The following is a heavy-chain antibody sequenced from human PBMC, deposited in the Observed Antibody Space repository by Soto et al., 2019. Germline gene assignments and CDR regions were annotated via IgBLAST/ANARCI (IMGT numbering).Heavy chain of an antibody. CDR2: IMPVFPTP. CDR1: GGTFSTSA. J-gene: IGHJ6*02. Sequence: QVQLVQSGAEVKTPGSSVKVSCKASGGTFSTSACSWVRQAPGQGLEWVGGIMPVFPTPDYAQKFQGRVTITADESTTTAYLELTSLRTDDTAVYYCARDKDRQQLGANYYYILDVWGQGTAITVSS. D-gene: IGHD3-3*02. CDR3: ARDKDRQQLGANYYYILDV. V-gene: IGHV1-69*12.